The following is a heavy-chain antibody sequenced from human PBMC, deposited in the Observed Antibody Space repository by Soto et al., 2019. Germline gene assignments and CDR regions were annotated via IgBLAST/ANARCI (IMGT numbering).Heavy chain of an antibody. J-gene: IGHJ4*02. V-gene: IGHV1-58*01. CDR3: AADGDYYYDSSGYYGY. D-gene: IGHD3-22*01. CDR1: GFTFTSSA. CDR2: IVVGSGNT. Sequence: ASVKVSCKASGFTFTSSAVQWVRQARGQRLEWIGWIVVGSGNTNYAQKFQERVTITRDMSTSTAYMELSSLRSEDTAVYYCAADGDYYYDSSGYYGYWGQGTLVTVSS.